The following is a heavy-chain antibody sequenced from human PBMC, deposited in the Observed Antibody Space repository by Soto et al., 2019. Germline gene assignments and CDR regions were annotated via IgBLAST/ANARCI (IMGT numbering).Heavy chain of an antibody. J-gene: IGHJ5*02. CDR3: ARMETFGSLNWFDP. Sequence: ASVKVSCKASGYSFTNNDVSWVRQATGQGLEWMGWMNPGSDDTGYAQKFQGRVTMTRDISIATAYMELSSLRSDDTAIYYCARMETFGSLNWFDPWGQGTLVTVSS. CDR2: MNPGSDDT. V-gene: IGHV1-8*01. D-gene: IGHD3-16*01. CDR1: GYSFTNND.